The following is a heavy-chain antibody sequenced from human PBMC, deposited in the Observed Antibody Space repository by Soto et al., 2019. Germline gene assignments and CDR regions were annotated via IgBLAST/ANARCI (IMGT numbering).Heavy chain of an antibody. D-gene: IGHD2-2*01. V-gene: IGHV4-31*03. CDR2: IYYSGST. CDR1: GGSISSGGYS. CDR3: ARGPRWSNTSGYPYYFDY. Sequence: SETLSLTCTVSGGSISSGGYSWSWIRQHPGKGLEWIGYIYYSGSTYYNPSLKSRVTISVDTSKNQFSLKLSSVTAADTAVYYGARGPRWSNTSGYPYYFDYWGQGTLVTVSS. J-gene: IGHJ4*02.